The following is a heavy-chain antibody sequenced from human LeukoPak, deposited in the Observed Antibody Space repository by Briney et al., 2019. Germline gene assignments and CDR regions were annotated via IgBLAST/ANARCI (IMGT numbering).Heavy chain of an antibody. CDR2: ITNTGDSK. D-gene: IGHD3-10*01. Sequence: PGGSLRLSCAASGFTFSDYYMGWIRQAPGKGLEWISYITNTGDSKYYADSVEGRFTISRDNARKSLFLQMSSLRVEDTAVYYCARERRRWAAGSGPDGFDFWGQGTMVTVSS. J-gene: IGHJ3*01. CDR3: ARERRRWAAGSGPDGFDF. V-gene: IGHV3-11*04. CDR1: GFTFSDYY.